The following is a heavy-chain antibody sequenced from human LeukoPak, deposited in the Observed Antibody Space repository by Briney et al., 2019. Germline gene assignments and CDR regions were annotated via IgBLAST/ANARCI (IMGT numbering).Heavy chain of an antibody. CDR3: ARVAGWHWFDP. J-gene: IGHJ5*02. CDR1: GFTFSSYD. CDR2: IRPSGDNT. D-gene: IGHD6-19*01. Sequence: PGGSLRLSCAAPGFTFSSYDMTWVPQAPGRGREWVSSIRPSGDNTYYGDSVKGRFTISRDNSKNTVYLQMNNMRVDDTAVYYCARVAGWHWFDPWGQGTLVTVSS. V-gene: IGHV3-23*01.